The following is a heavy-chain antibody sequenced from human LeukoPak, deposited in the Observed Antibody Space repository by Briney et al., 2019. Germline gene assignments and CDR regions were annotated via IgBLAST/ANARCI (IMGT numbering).Heavy chain of an antibody. J-gene: IGHJ3*02. D-gene: IGHD3-10*01. V-gene: IGHV1-2*02. CDR1: GYTFTGYY. CDR3: ASLEYGSGSYYRDDAFDI. CDR2: INPNSGGT. Sequence: ASVKVSCKASGYTFTGYYMHWVRRAPGQGLEWMGWINPNSGGTNYAQKFQGRVTMTRDTSISTAYMELSRLRSDDTAVYYCASLEYGSGSYYRDDAFDIWGQGTMVTVSS.